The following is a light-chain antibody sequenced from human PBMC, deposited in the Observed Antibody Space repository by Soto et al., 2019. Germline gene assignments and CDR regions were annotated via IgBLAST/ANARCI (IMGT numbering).Light chain of an antibody. CDR2: SNN. V-gene: IGLV1-44*01. CDR3: AAWGGSRNDLG. CDR1: SSNIGSNT. J-gene: IGLJ2*01. Sequence: QSVLTQPPSASGTPGQRVTISCSGSSSNIGSNTVNWYQQLPGTAPKLLIYSNNQQPSGVPDRFSGSKSGTSASLAISGLQSEDEADYYGAAWGGSRNDLGFGGGTKLTVL.